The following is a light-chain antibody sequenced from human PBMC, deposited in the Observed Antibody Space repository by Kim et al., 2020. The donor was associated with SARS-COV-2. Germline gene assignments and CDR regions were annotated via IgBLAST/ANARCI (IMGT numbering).Light chain of an antibody. CDR3: LQHNVYPLT. CDR1: QAIGNY. Sequence: ASVGDSVTITFRARQAIGNYLVWFQQKPGKGPKRLIYAASTLESGVPSRFSGSGSGTEFTLTISSLQPEDSATYFCLQHNVYPLTFGGGTKVDIK. CDR2: AAS. J-gene: IGKJ4*01. V-gene: IGKV1-17*03.